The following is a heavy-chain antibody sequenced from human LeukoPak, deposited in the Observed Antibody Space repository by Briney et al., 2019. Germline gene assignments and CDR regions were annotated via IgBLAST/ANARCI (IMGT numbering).Heavy chain of an antibody. V-gene: IGHV3-7*03. Sequence: GGSLRLSCAASGFTFSRYWMSWVRQVPTKGLEWVANIKQKGGEIYYVDSVKGRFTISRDNAKKSLYLQMNSLRAEDTAVYYCARDKGDYDTSGSLFVFGGQGTLVTVSS. D-gene: IGHD3-22*01. J-gene: IGHJ4*02. CDR3: ARDKGDYDTSGSLFVF. CDR1: GFTFSRYW. CDR2: IKQKGGEI.